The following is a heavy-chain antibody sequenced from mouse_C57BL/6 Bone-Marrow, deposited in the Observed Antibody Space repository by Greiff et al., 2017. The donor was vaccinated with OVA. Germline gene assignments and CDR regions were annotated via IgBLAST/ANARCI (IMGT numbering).Heavy chain of an antibody. Sequence: QVQLQQPGAELVKPGASVKLSCKASGYTFTSYWMQWVKQRPGQGLEWIGEIDPSDSYTNYNQKFKGKATLTVDTSSSTAYMQLSSLTSEDSAVYYCARWITTVVEGDYWGQGTSLTVSS. CDR1: GYTFTSYW. CDR3: ARWITTVVEGDY. V-gene: IGHV1-50*01. CDR2: IDPSDSYT. J-gene: IGHJ2*02. D-gene: IGHD1-1*01.